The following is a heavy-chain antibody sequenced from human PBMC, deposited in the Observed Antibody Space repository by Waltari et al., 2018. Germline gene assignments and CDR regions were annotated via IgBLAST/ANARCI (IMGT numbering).Heavy chain of an antibody. J-gene: IGHJ4*02. CDR3: ARGDYNGSGSSFDY. D-gene: IGHD3-10*01. Sequence: QVQLVQSGAEVKKPGASVKVSCKASGYTFTGYDMHWVRQAPRQGLEWMGWISPKSGGTNYAQKFQGRVTMPRDTSISTAYMELSRLRFDDTAVYYCARGDYNGSGSSFDYWGQGTLVTVSS. CDR2: ISPKSGGT. V-gene: IGHV1-2*02. CDR1: GYTFTGYD.